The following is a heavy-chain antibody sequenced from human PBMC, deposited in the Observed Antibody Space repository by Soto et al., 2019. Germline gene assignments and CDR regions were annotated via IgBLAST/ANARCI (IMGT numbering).Heavy chain of an antibody. CDR3: ARAQRRGAACLEGVGSYYFGFDV. V-gene: IGHV4-31*02. D-gene: IGHD1-1*01. CDR2: IYYSGNT. J-gene: IGHJ6*02. CDR1: LGYISIGACY. Sequence: LSLTWSVSLGYISIGACYCTWIRQHTGKGREWFGCIYYSGNTYYNPSLKSRFSMSIETSKSEFALKLRSVTAADTAVYYCARAQRRGAACLEGVGSYYFGFDVWGQGTTVTVSS.